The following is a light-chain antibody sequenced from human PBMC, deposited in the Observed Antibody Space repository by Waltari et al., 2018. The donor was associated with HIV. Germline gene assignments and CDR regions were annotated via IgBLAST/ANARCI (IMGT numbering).Light chain of an antibody. CDR3: ASWDDSLNGVV. Sequence: QSVLTQPPSASGTPGQRVTISCSGSSSNIGSNTVNWYQQLPGAAPKLLIYNNNRRPSGVPDRFSGSKSDTSASLAISGLQSEDETDYYCASWDDSLNGVVFGGGTKLTAL. J-gene: IGLJ2*01. V-gene: IGLV1-44*01. CDR1: SSNIGSNT. CDR2: NNN.